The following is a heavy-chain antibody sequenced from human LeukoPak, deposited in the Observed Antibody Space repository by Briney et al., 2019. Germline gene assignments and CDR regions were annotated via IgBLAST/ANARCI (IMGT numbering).Heavy chain of an antibody. Sequence: ASVKVSCKASGYTFTGYYIHWVRQAPGQGLEWMGRINPNSGGTNYAQKFQGRVTMTRDTSISTAYMELSRLRSDDTAVYYCARDLIRAARPGHDPWGQGTLVTVSS. V-gene: IGHV1-2*06. CDR3: ARDLIRAARPGHDP. D-gene: IGHD6-6*01. CDR1: GYTFTGYY. CDR2: INPNSGGT. J-gene: IGHJ5*02.